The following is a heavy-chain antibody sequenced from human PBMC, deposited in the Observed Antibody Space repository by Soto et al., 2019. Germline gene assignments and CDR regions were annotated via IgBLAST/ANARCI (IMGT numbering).Heavy chain of an antibody. CDR2: IYYSGST. D-gene: IGHD2-2*01. CDR1: GGSISSSSYY. J-gene: IGHJ5*02. CDR3: ARPHCSSTSCYRGDNWFDP. V-gene: IGHV4-39*01. Sequence: SETLSLTCTVSGGSISSSSYYWGWIRQPPGKGLEWIGSIYYSGSTYYNPSLKSRVTIYVDTSKNQFSLKLSSVTAADTAVYYCARPHCSSTSCYRGDNWFDPWGKGAMVTVSS.